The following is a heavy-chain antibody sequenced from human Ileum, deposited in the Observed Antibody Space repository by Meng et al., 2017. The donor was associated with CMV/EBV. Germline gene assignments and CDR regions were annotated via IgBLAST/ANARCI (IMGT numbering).Heavy chain of an antibody. D-gene: IGHD3-3*01. V-gene: IGHV4-59*01. J-gene: IGHJ4*01. CDR1: GVSIGSYY. Sequence: SETLSLTCTVSGVSIGSYYWSWIRQPPGKELEWIGFIFYTGSTNYNPSLKSRVAISIDTSKNHFSLNLTSVTAADTAVYDCARIGNYSVFDPWGQGTQVTVSS. CDR2: IFYTGST. CDR3: ARIGNYSVFDP.